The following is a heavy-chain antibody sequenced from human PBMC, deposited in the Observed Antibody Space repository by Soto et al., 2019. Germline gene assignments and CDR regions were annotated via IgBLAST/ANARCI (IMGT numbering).Heavy chain of an antibody. Sequence: GGSLRLSCAASGFTFSSYAMSWVRQAPGKGLEWVSAISGSGGSTYNAYSVKGRFTNTRDNSKNTLYLQMNSLRAEDTGVYYCAKDGIAANDWSLTPYYYYYMDVWGKGTTVTVSS. J-gene: IGHJ6*03. V-gene: IGHV3-23*01. D-gene: IGHD3-9*01. CDR3: AKDGIAANDWSLTPYYYYYMDV. CDR1: GFTFSSYA. CDR2: ISGSGGST.